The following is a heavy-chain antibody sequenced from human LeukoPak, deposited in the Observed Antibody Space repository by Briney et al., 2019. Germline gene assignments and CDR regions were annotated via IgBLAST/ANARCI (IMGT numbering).Heavy chain of an antibody. CDR1: GFTFSSYA. V-gene: IGHV3-66*01. CDR3: ARDPPYSGSYSLP. J-gene: IGHJ5*02. Sequence: GGSLRLSCAASGFTFSSYAMSWVRQAPGKGLEWVSVIYSGGSTYYADSVKGRFTISRDNSKNTLYLQMNSLRAEDTAVYYCARDPPYSGSYSLPWGQGTLVTVSS. D-gene: IGHD1-26*01. CDR2: IYSGGST.